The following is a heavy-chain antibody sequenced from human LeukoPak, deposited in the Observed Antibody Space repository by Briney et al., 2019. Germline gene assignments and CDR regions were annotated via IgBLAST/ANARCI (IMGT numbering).Heavy chain of an antibody. V-gene: IGHV3-21*05. J-gene: IGHJ4*02. Sequence: PGGSLRLSCAASGFTFSSYEMNWVRPAPGKGLEWVSYISSSSYIYYADSVKGRFTISRDNAKNSLYLQMNSLRAEGTAVYYCASRQQWLWPDYWGQGTLVTVSS. CDR3: ASRQQWLWPDY. CDR1: GFTFSSYE. CDR2: ISSSSYI. D-gene: IGHD6-19*01.